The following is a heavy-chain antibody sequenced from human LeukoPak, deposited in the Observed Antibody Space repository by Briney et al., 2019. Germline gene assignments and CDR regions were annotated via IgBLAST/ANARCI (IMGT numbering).Heavy chain of an antibody. J-gene: IGHJ4*02. Sequence: GESQKISCKGSGYSFTSYWIGWVRQMPGKGLEWMGIICPGDSDTRYSPSFQGQVTISADKSITTAYLQWSSLKASDTAMYYCATLEMATRYFDYWGQGTLVTVSS. CDR1: GYSFTSYW. V-gene: IGHV5-51*01. CDR3: ATLEMATRYFDY. CDR2: ICPGDSDT. D-gene: IGHD5-24*01.